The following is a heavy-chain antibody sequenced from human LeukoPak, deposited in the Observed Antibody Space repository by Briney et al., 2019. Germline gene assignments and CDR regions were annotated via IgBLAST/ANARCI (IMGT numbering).Heavy chain of an antibody. V-gene: IGHV3-23*01. Sequence: GGSLRLSCAASGFTFSSYAMSWVRQAPGKGLEWVSAISGSGGSTYYADSVKGRFTISRDNSKNTLYLQMNSLRAEDTAVYYCAKDRRVVVVPAANDAFDIWGQGTMVTVSS. CDR1: GFTFSSYA. J-gene: IGHJ3*02. CDR3: AKDRRVVVVPAANDAFDI. D-gene: IGHD2-2*01. CDR2: ISGSGGST.